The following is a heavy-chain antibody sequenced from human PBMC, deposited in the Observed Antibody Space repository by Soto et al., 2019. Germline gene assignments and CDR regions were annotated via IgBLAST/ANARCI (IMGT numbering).Heavy chain of an antibody. CDR3: ATDYYDSSANWGGNDY. J-gene: IGHJ4*02. Sequence: GGSLRLSCAASGFTFSSYAMSWVRQAPGKGLEWVSAISGSGGSTYYADSVKGRFTISRDNSKNTLYLQMNSLRAEDTAVYYCATDYYDSSANWGGNDYWGQGTLVTVSS. V-gene: IGHV3-23*01. D-gene: IGHD3-22*01. CDR1: GFTFSSYA. CDR2: ISGSGGST.